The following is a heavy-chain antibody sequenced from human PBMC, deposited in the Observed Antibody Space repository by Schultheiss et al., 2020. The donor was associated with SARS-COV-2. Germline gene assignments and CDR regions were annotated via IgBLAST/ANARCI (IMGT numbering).Heavy chain of an antibody. CDR3: ARSGYYHGLAMDV. CDR2: IYYSGTT. J-gene: IGHJ6*02. V-gene: IGHV4-30-4*01. Sequence: SETLSLTCTVSGGSISSGDYYWSWIRQPPGKGLEWIGHIYYSGTTHYNPSLKSRVTISVDTSKNQFSLKLSSVTAADTAVYFCARSGYYHGLAMDVWGQGRTVTVSS. D-gene: IGHD3-22*01. CDR1: GGSISSGDYY.